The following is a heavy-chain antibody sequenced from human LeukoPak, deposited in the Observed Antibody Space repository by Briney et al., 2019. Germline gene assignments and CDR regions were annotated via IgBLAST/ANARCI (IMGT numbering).Heavy chain of an antibody. D-gene: IGHD1-26*01. Sequence: GGSLRLSCAASGFLVTNYYMAWVRQAPGKGLEWVPGIYTDADKYYADSVKGRFTLSRDNSKNTLYLQLNSLRAEDAAVYYCARDSHGNGRDKDAFDVWGQGTVVTVSS. V-gene: IGHV3-53*01. CDR1: GFLVTNYY. CDR2: IYTDADK. J-gene: IGHJ3*01. CDR3: ARDSHGNGRDKDAFDV.